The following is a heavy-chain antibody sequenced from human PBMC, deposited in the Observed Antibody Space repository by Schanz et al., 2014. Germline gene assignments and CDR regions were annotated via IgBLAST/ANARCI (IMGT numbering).Heavy chain of an antibody. CDR2: INRNSGGT. J-gene: IGHJ3*01. CDR3: AIEVLDIVATMDDYAFDV. V-gene: IGHV1-2*06. D-gene: IGHD5-12*01. CDR1: GYTFTDYY. Sequence: QVQLVQSGAEAKKLGASVKVSCKASGYTFTDYYMHWVRQAPGQGLERMGRINRNSGGTNYAQKSQAGKGMTRDTSVSSEYMQILKLISHSTAVYYFAIEVLDIVATMDDYAFDVWGQGTMVTVSS.